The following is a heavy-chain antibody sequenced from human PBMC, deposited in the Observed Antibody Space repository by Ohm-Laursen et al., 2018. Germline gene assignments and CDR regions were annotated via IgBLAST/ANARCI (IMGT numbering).Heavy chain of an antibody. D-gene: IGHD1-7*01. CDR3: ARVGDWNSNWFDP. CDR1: GFTFTGYY. V-gene: IGHV1-2*02. CDR2: INPNSGGT. J-gene: IGHJ5*02. Sequence: ASVKVSCKASGFTFTGYYMHWVRQAPGQGLEWMGWINPNSGGTNYAQKFQGRVTMTGDTSISTAYMELSRLKSDDTAVYYCARVGDWNSNWFDPWGQGTLVTVSS.